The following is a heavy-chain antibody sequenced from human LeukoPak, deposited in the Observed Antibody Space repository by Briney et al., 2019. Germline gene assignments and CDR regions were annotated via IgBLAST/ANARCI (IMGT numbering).Heavy chain of an antibody. CDR2: ISGTGHST. Sequence: GGSLRLSCAASGFTFSSYAMSWVRQAPGKGLEWVSSISGTGHSTNYADSVKGRFTISRDNSKNTLYLQMNSLRADDTAVYYCAKQSSQRFYDFWAGYYPLDSWGQGTLVVVSS. D-gene: IGHD3-3*01. CDR1: GFTFSSYA. V-gene: IGHV3-23*01. J-gene: IGHJ4*02. CDR3: AKQSSQRFYDFWAGYYPLDS.